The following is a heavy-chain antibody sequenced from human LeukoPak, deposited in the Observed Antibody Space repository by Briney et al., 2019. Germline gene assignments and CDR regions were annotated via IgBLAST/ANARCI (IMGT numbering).Heavy chain of an antibody. J-gene: IGHJ3*02. Sequence: PSQTLPLTCDVSGGFISSGTHYWTWIRQPVGKGLEWLGRIFTSGSPTYNSSLESRLTISIDKSKNQFFLKLNSVTAADTAVYYCARRWNYKDSFDIWGQGKMVAVSS. CDR3: ARRWNYKDSFDI. CDR2: IFTSGSP. CDR1: GGFISSGTHY. V-gene: IGHV4-61*02. D-gene: IGHD3-22*01.